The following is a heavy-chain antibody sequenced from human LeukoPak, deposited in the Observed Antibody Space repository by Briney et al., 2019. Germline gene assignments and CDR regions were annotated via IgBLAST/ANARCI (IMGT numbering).Heavy chain of an antibody. J-gene: IGHJ4*02. CDR2: IRYDGINE. Sequence: GGSLRLSCAASGFTFSSYGMHWVRQAPGKGLEWVAFIRYDGINEYYADFVKGRFTISRDNSRDTLYLQMNGLTTEDTAVYYCAKDRDWASLTGTDFDYWGQGTLVTVSS. D-gene: IGHD1-20*01. CDR1: GFTFSSYG. V-gene: IGHV3-30*02. CDR3: AKDRDWASLTGTDFDY.